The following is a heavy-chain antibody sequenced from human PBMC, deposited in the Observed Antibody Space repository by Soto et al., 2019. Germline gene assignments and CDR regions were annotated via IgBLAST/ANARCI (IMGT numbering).Heavy chain of an antibody. CDR1: GGSVSRTNW. J-gene: IGHJ4*02. CDR3: AKDPNGDYVGAFDS. V-gene: IGHV4-4*02. D-gene: IGHD4-17*01. CDR2: IYHSGTA. Sequence: SETLSLTCAVSGGSVSRTNWWTWVRQSPGKELEWIGEIYHSGTATYNPSLRGRVTISVDKPNNQFSLQMNSLRADDTAVYHCAKDPNGDYVGAFDSWGQGALVTVSS.